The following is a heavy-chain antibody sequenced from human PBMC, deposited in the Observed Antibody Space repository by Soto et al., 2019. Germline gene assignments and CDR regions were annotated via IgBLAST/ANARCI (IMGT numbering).Heavy chain of an antibody. CDR1: GFTFSSYS. V-gene: IGHV3-21*01. Sequence: GGSVRLSCAASGFTFSSYSMNWVRQAPGKGLEWVSSISRSAGNTYYADSVKGRFTISRDNAKNSMYLQMNSLRAEDTAVYYLARDQLPGLDAFDIWGQGTRVTVSS. CDR3: ARDQLPGLDAFDI. J-gene: IGHJ3*02. CDR2: ISRSAGNT. D-gene: IGHD1-1*01.